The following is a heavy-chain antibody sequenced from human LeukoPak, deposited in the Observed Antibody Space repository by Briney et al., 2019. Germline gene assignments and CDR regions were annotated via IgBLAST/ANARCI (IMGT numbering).Heavy chain of an antibody. CDR1: GYTFTGYY. CDR3: ARDYCSSTSCAYRYYYYYYMDV. V-gene: IGHV1-2*02. Sequence: ASVKVSCTASGYTFTGYYMHWVRQAPGQGLEWMGWINPNSGGTNYAQKFQGRVTMTRDTSISTAYMELSRLRSDDTAVYYCARDYCSSTSCAYRYYYYYYMDVWGKGTTVTVSS. D-gene: IGHD2-2*01. J-gene: IGHJ6*03. CDR2: INPNSGGT.